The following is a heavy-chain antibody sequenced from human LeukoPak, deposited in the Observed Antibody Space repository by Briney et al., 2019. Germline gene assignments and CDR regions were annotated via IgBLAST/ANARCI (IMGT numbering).Heavy chain of an antibody. D-gene: IGHD7-27*01. CDR3: ARGGPTGALDY. J-gene: IGHJ4*02. CDR2: IKEDGSEK. V-gene: IGHV3-7*01. Sequence: GGSLRLSCAASGFTFSNYWMTWVRQAPGTGLEWVANIKEDGSEKYYVDSVKGRFTVSRDNAKNSLYLQMNSLRAEDTALYYCARGGPTGALDYWGQGTLVTVSS. CDR1: GFTFSNYW.